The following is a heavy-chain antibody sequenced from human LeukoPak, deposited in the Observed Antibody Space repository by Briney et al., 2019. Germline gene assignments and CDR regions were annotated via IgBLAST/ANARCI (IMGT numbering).Heavy chain of an antibody. D-gene: IGHD6-19*01. V-gene: IGHV3-23*01. CDR2: ISGSGGIT. Sequence: PGRSLRLSCAASGFTFSSYAMSWVRQAPGKGLEWVSSISGSGGITYYTDSVKGRFTIPRDNSKNTLFLQMNSLRAEDTAVYYCAKDSGDTSGNWFDPWGQGTLVTVSS. CDR1: GFTFSSYA. J-gene: IGHJ5*02. CDR3: AKDSGDTSGNWFDP.